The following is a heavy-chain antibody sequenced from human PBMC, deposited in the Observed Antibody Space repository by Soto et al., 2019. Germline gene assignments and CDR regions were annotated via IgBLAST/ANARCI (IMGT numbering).Heavy chain of an antibody. CDR3: ARPYCSSTSCYISYYYYGMDV. CDR1: GGTFSSYA. D-gene: IGHD2-2*02. J-gene: IGHJ6*02. CDR2: IIPIFGTA. Sequence: QVQLVQSGAEVKKPGSSVKVSCKASGGTFSSYAISWVRQAPGQGLEWMGGIIPIFGTANYAQKFQGRVTITADKSTSTAYMGLSSLRSEDTAVYYCARPYCSSTSCYISYYYYGMDVWGQGTTVTVSS. V-gene: IGHV1-69*06.